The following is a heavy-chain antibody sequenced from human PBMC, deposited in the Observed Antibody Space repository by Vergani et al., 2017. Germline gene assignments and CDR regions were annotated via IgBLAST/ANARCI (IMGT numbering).Heavy chain of an antibody. J-gene: IGHJ3*02. CDR2: MNPNSGNT. D-gene: IGHD3-10*01. V-gene: IGHV1-8*01. Sequence: QVQLVQSGAEVKKPGASVKVSCKASGYTFTSYDINWVRQATGQGLEWMGWMNPNSGNTGYAQKFQGRVTMTRNTSISTAYMELSSVTAADTAVYYCAREGGSGSWDSDAFDIWGQGTMVTVSS. CDR3: AREGGSGSWDSDAFDI. CDR1: GYTFTSYD.